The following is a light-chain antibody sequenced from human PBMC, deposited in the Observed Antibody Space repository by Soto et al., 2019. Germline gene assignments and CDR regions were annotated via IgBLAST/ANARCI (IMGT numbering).Light chain of an antibody. CDR3: QTWGPGIRV. CDR2: FNRDGSH. Sequence: QPVLTQSPSASASLGASVKLTCTLSSEHSSYAMAWHQQQPERGPRFLMKFNRDGSHTKGDGIPDRFSGSSSGAERYLTISRLQSEDEAAYYCQTWGPGIRVFGGGTKLTVL. J-gene: IGLJ3*02. V-gene: IGLV4-69*01. CDR1: SEHSSYA.